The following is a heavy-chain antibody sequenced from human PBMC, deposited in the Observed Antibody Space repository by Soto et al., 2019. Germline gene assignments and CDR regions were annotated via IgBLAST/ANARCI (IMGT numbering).Heavy chain of an antibody. CDR3: ARQRIVGATNGFDY. CDR2: IYSGGST. CDR1: GFTVSSNY. V-gene: IGHV3-53*04. J-gene: IGHJ4*02. D-gene: IGHD1-26*01. Sequence: PGGSLRLSCAASGFTVSSNYMSWVRQAPGKGLEWVSVIYSGGSTYYADSVRGRFTISRHNSKNTLYLQMNSLRAEDTAVYYCARQRIVGATNGFDYWGQGTLVTVSS.